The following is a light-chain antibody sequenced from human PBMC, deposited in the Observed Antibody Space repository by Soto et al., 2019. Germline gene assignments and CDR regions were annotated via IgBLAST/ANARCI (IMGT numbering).Light chain of an antibody. V-gene: IGLV2-8*01. CDR1: SSDVGGCKF. Sequence: QSVLTQPPSASGSPGRSVTISCTGTSSDVGGCKFVSWYQQYPGKAPKLIIYEVSKRPSGVPDRFSGSKSGNTASLTVSGLRAEDEADYYCSSCAGSNNPYVFGTGTKLTVL. J-gene: IGLJ1*01. CDR2: EVS. CDR3: SSCAGSNNPYV.